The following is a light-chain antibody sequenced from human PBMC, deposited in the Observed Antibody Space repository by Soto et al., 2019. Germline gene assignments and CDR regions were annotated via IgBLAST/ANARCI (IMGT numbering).Light chain of an antibody. CDR2: GSS. V-gene: IGKV3-20*01. CDR3: QQYCSSPPYT. CDR1: QTVSGNY. Sequence: EIVLTQSPGILSLSPGERATLSCRASQTVSGNYLAWYQQKPGQSPRLLIYGSSDRATGIPDRFSGSGSGTDFTLTIIRVEPEDFAVYYCQQYCSSPPYTFGQGTTLEI. J-gene: IGKJ2*01.